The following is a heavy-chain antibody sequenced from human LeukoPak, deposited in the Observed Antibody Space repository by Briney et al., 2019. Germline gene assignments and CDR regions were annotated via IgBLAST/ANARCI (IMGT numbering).Heavy chain of an antibody. Sequence: GESLKISCKGSGYSFTSYWIGWVRQMPGKGLEWMGIIYPGDSDTRYSPSFQGQVTISADESISTAYLQWNSLKASDTAMHYCARHTDNAFDIWGQGTMVTVSS. CDR1: GYSFTSYW. J-gene: IGHJ3*02. CDR3: ARHTDNAFDI. V-gene: IGHV5-51*01. CDR2: IYPGDSDT. D-gene: IGHD2-15*01.